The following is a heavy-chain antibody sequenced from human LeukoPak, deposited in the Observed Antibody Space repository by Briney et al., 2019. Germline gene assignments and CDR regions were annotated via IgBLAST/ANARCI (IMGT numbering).Heavy chain of an antibody. CDR3: ARVVGLTGYSNSWYSGYYYYMDV. V-gene: IGHV1-69*06. D-gene: IGHD6-13*01. J-gene: IGHJ6*03. Sequence: SVKVXCKASGGTFSSYAISWVRQAPGQGLEWMGGIIPIFGTTNYAQKFQDRVTITADKSTSTAYMELSSLRSEDTAVYYCARVVGLTGYSNSWYSGYYYYMDVWGKGTTVTISS. CDR2: IIPIFGTT. CDR1: GGTFSSYA.